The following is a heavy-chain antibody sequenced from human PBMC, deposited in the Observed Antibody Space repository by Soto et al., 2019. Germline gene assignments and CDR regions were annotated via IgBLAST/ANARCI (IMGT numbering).Heavy chain of an antibody. Sequence: SETLSLTCTVSGGSISSSSYYWGSIRQPPGKGLEWIGSIYHSGSTNYNSSLKSRVTISIDTSKNQFSLKLSSVTAADTAVYYCARRYGWNFDYWGQGTLVTVSS. CDR1: GGSISSSSYY. CDR2: IYHSGST. J-gene: IGHJ4*02. CDR3: ARRYGWNFDY. V-gene: IGHV4-39*07. D-gene: IGHD6-19*01.